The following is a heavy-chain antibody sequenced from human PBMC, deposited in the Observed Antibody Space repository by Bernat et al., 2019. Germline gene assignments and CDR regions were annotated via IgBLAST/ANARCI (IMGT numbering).Heavy chain of an antibody. CDR2: ISYDGSNK. Sequence: QVQLVESGGGVVQPGRSLRLSCAASGFTFSSYAMHWVRQAPGKGLEWVAVISYDGSNKYYADSVKGRFTISRDNSKNTLYLQMNSLRAEDTAVYDCARPLRYYDFWSGQSDWGQGTLVTVSS. V-gene: IGHV3-30-3*01. CDR3: ARPLRYYDFWSGQSD. D-gene: IGHD3-3*01. CDR1: GFTFSSYA. J-gene: IGHJ4*02.